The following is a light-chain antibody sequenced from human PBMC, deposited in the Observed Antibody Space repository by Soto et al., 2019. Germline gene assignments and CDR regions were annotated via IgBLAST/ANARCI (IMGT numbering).Light chain of an antibody. Sequence: DIQMTQSPSTLSASIGDRVTITCRASQTINNWLAWDQQKPGKAPNLLIYHASNLETGVPSRFSGSAFGTEFTLTLSSLQPDDFATYYCQHYNSYPWTFGQGTKVEIK. CDR3: QHYNSYPWT. J-gene: IGKJ1*01. CDR1: QTINNW. CDR2: HAS. V-gene: IGKV1-5*01.